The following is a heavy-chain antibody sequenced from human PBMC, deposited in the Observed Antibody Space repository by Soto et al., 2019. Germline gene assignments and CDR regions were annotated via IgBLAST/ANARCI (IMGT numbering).Heavy chain of an antibody. D-gene: IGHD2-8*02. Sequence: VQLVQSGAEVRQPGSSVRVSCKASGGTFSTYSVTWVRQAPGQGLEWMGGIIPIYDSPYYAQKFLGRVSLTADTSTNTAYMVVSRLTSEDTAVYVCAGDSASVAQVPLLDWGEGTLVLGSS. V-gene: IGHV1-69*06. J-gene: IGHJ4*02. CDR1: GGTFSTYS. CDR3: AGDSASVAQVPLLD. CDR2: IIPIYDSP.